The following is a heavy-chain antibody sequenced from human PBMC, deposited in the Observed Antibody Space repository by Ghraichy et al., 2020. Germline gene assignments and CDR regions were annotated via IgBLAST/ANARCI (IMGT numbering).Heavy chain of an antibody. CDR3: ARGINAAFDI. Sequence: SQTLSLTCAIFGDSLSGNGAAWNWIRQSPSRGLEWLGRTYFWSKLSIDYALSAKSRMTITADTSKNQLSLHLSSMTPEDTAVYYCARGINAAFDIWGQGTLVTVSS. CDR1: GDSLSGNGAA. J-gene: IGHJ3*02. D-gene: IGHD3-10*01. V-gene: IGHV6-1*01. CDR2: TYFWSKLSI.